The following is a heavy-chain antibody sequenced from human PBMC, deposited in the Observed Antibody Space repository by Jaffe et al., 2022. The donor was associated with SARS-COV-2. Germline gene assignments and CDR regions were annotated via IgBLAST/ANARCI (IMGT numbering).Heavy chain of an antibody. D-gene: IGHD3-22*01. Sequence: EVQLVESGGALVQPGGSLRLSCAASGFSLSTYWMHWVRRAPGKGLVWVSRINGAGTDSSHADSVKGRFTISRDNAKNTLYLQLNSLGAEDTAVYYCAREIVRSGGGNYYPSGFDIWGQGTLVTVSS. J-gene: IGHJ4*02. CDR2: INGAGTDS. CDR1: GFSLSTYW. CDR3: AREIVRSGGGNYYPSGFDI. V-gene: IGHV3-74*01.